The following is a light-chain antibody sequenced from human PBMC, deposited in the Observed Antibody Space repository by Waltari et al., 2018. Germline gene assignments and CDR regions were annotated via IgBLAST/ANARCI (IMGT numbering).Light chain of an antibody. Sequence: DIQMTQSPSSLSAAVGDTVTITCRASQRISSWLDWYQQKPGKAPKLLIYKASSLQSGVPSRFSGSGSGTDFTLTISSLQPEDFATYYCLQYNSSPWTFGQGTKVEVK. J-gene: IGKJ1*01. CDR2: KAS. V-gene: IGKV1-12*01. CDR3: LQYNSSPWT. CDR1: QRISSW.